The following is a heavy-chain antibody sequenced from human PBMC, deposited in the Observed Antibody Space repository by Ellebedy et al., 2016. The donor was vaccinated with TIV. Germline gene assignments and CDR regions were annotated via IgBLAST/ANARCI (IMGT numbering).Heavy chain of an antibody. CDR1: GYSFTSYW. J-gene: IGHJ6*02. V-gene: IGHV5-51*01. Sequence: GESLKISCKGSGYSFTSYWIGWVRQMPGKGLEWMGIIYPGDSDTRYSPSFQGQVTISADKSISTAYLQWSSLKASDTAMYYCARLVDDSSGYLPYYYYGMDVWGQGTTVTVSS. D-gene: IGHD3-22*01. CDR2: IYPGDSDT. CDR3: ARLVDDSSGYLPYYYYGMDV.